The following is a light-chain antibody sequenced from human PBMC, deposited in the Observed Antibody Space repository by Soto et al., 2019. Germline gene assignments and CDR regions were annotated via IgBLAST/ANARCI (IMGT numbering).Light chain of an antibody. J-gene: IGKJ1*01. CDR3: QQYSSDST. Sequence: DIQMTQSPSTLSASVGDRVTITCRASQNINNWLAWYQQKQGKAPKLLIYRASSLENGVPLRFSGRGSGTDFMFPIPSLQPEDFATYYCQQYSSDSTFGQGTKVEI. V-gene: IGKV1-5*03. CDR2: RAS. CDR1: QNINNW.